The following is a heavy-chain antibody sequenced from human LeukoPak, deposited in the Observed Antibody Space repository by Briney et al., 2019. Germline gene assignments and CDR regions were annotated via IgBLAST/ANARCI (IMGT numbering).Heavy chain of an antibody. J-gene: IGHJ4*02. Sequence: GGSLRLSCAASGFTFSSYSMNWVRQAPGKGLEWVSSISSSSSYRYYADSVKGQFNISRDNTKTSLYLQMNSLRAEDTAVYYCARKRAGSNFDYWGQGTLVTVSS. CDR1: GFTFSSYS. D-gene: IGHD1-26*01. V-gene: IGHV3-21*01. CDR3: ARKRAGSNFDY. CDR2: ISSSSSYR.